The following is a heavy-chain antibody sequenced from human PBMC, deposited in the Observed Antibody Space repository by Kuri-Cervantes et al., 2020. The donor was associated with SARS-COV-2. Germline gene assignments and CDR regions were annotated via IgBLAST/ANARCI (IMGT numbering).Heavy chain of an antibody. CDR1: GFTFSSYS. D-gene: IGHD7-27*01. Sequence: GGSLRLSCAASGFTFSSYSMNWVRQAPGKGLEWVSSISSSSSYIYYADSVKGRFTISRDNAKNSLYLQMNSLRAEDTAVYYCARDLRLGKSLDYWGHGTLVTVSS. J-gene: IGHJ4*01. CDR3: ARDLRLGKSLDY. V-gene: IGHV3-21*01. CDR2: ISSSSSYI.